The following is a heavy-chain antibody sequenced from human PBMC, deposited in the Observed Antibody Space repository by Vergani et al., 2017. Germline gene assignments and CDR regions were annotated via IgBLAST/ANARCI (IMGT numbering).Heavy chain of an antibody. Sequence: QVQLQESGPGLVKPSGTLSLTCAVSGGSISSSNWWSWVRQPPGKGLGWIGEIYHSGSTNYNPSLKSRVTISVDKSKNQFSLKLSPVTAADTAVYYCARRQAFAVGIAAAGTTYWYFDLWGRGTLVTVSS. D-gene: IGHD6-13*01. V-gene: IGHV4-4*02. CDR3: ARRQAFAVGIAAAGTTYWYFDL. CDR2: IYHSGST. J-gene: IGHJ2*01. CDR1: GGSISSSNW.